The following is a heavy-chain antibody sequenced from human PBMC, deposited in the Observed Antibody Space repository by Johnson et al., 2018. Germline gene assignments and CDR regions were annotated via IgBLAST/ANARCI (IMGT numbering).Heavy chain of an antibody. Sequence: QVQLVQSGGGVVQPGRSLRLSCAASEFSFSNYGMHWVRQPPGKGLEWVAVISYDGTMEYYVDSVKGRFTISRDNSNSTLYLEMKGLRAEDTAVYYCGKDYYDNNGGALDFWGQGTMVTVSS. CDR2: ISYDGTME. CDR3: GKDYYDNNGGALDF. V-gene: IGHV3-30*18. CDR1: EFSFSNYG. D-gene: IGHD3-22*01. J-gene: IGHJ3*01.